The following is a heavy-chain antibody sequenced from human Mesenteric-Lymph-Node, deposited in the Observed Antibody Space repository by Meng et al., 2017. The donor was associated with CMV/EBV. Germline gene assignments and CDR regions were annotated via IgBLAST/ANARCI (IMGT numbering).Heavy chain of an antibody. D-gene: IGHD7-27*01. CDR1: GYSLTEVS. V-gene: IGHV1-24*01. Sequence: ASVKVSCKVSGYSLTEVSTHWVRQAPGKGLEWMGSFDPEDGETIYAQKFQGRVTITTDESTSTAYMELSSLRSEDTAVYYCARSLTGDNWFDPWGQGTLVTVSS. CDR2: FDPEDGET. J-gene: IGHJ5*02. CDR3: ARSLTGDNWFDP.